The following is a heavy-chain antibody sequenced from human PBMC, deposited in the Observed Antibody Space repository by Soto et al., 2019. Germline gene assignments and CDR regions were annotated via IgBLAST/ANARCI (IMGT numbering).Heavy chain of an antibody. Sequence: QVQLVQSGAEVKKPGASVKVSCKASGYTFTSYGISWVRQAPGQGLEWMGWISAYNGNTNYAQKLQVRVTMTTDTSTSTADMELRSLRSDDTAVYYCARGTGSGWYRRHYYYYGMDVWGQGTTVTVSS. J-gene: IGHJ6*02. D-gene: IGHD6-19*01. CDR3: ARGTGSGWYRRHYYYYGMDV. V-gene: IGHV1-18*01. CDR2: ISAYNGNT. CDR1: GYTFTSYG.